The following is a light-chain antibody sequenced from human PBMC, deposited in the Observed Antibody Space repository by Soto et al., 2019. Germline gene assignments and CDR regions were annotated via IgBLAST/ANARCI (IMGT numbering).Light chain of an antibody. CDR3: NSYVGSNNYV. CDR2: EVT. Sequence: SALTQPPSASGSPGQSVTISCIGTASDIGRYSYVSWYQHHPGKAPKLIIYEVTKRPSGVPDRFSGSKSGNTASLTVSGLQADDEADYYCNSYVGSNNYVFGTGTKVTVL. J-gene: IGLJ1*01. V-gene: IGLV2-8*01. CDR1: ASDIGRYSY.